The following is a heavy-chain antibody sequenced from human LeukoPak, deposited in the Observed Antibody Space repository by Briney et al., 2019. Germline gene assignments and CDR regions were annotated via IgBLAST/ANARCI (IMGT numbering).Heavy chain of an antibody. J-gene: IGHJ6*02. V-gene: IGHV3-48*03. CDR2: ISTTGSAI. Sequence: PGGSPRLSCVTSGFAFSYSEMTWVRQAPGKGLEWVSHISTTGSAIYYADSLKGRFTISRDNAKNSVYLQMNSLRAEDTGIYYCARVRMSIMDVWGQGTTVTVSS. CDR1: GFAFSYSE. D-gene: IGHD6-6*01. CDR3: ARVRMSIMDV.